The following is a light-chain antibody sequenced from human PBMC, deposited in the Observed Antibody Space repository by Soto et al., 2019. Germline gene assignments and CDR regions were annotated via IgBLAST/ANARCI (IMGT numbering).Light chain of an antibody. J-gene: IGLJ1*01. CDR2: DVS. CDR1: SSVVGGYNY. CDR3: CSYAGSYTYV. V-gene: IGLV2-11*01. Sequence: HSALTQARSGVGVPGQAGTISCTGNSSVVGGYNYVSWYQQHPGKAPKLMIYDVSKRPSGVPDRFSGSKSGNTASLTISGLQAEDEADYYCCSYAGSYTYVFGTGTKVTVL.